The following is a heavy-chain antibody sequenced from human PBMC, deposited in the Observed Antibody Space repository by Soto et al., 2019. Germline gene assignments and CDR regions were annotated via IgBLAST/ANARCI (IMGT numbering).Heavy chain of an antibody. CDR1: GYSFAGYW. CDR2: IDPSDSQT. D-gene: IGHD2-2*01. CDR3: ARHYCSSTTCSLNFDY. J-gene: IGHJ4*02. V-gene: IGHV5-10-1*01. Sequence: GESLKISCQGSGYSFAGYWITWVRQKPGKGLEWMGRIDPSDSQTYYSPSFRGHVTISATKSITTVFLQWSSLRASDTAMYYCARHYCSSTTCSLNFDYWGQGTLVTVSS.